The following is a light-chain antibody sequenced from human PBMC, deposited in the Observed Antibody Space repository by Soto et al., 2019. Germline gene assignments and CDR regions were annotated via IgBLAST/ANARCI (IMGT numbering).Light chain of an antibody. CDR3: QQYNSYPYS. CDR2: KAS. CDR1: QSISSW. V-gene: IGKV1-5*03. Sequence: DIQMTQSPSTLSASVGDRVTITCRASQSISSWLAWYQQKPEKAPKLLIHKASTLERGVPSRFSGSGSGTEFTLTISSLQPDDFATYYCQQYNSYPYSFGQGTQLEIK. J-gene: IGKJ2*01.